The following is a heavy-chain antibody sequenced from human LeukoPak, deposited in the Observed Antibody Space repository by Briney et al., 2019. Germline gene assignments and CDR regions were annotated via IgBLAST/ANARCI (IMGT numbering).Heavy chain of an antibody. CDR2: INRDGTIT. CDR3: ARESSSSLDY. CDR1: GFTFSTYW. Sequence: GGSLGLSCAASGFTFSTYWMHWVRHAPGKGLVWVSRINRDGTITTYADSVKGRFTISRDNAKNTLYLQMNSLRVEDTAVYYRARESSSSLDYWGQGTLVTVSS. V-gene: IGHV3-74*01. J-gene: IGHJ4*02. D-gene: IGHD6-13*01.